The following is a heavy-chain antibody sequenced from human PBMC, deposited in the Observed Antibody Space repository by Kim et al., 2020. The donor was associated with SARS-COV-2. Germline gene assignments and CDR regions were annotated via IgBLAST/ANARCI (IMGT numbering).Heavy chain of an antibody. V-gene: IGHV1-3*01. Sequence: ASVKVSCKASGYTFSNYAMHWVRQAPGQRLEWMGWINAGNGNTKYPQKFQGRVTITRDTSASTAYMELSSLRSEDTAVYYCARDLGPNGMDVWGQGTTVTVSS. CDR3: ARDLGPNGMDV. CDR2: INAGNGNT. J-gene: IGHJ6*02. CDR1: GYTFSNYA. D-gene: IGHD1-26*01.